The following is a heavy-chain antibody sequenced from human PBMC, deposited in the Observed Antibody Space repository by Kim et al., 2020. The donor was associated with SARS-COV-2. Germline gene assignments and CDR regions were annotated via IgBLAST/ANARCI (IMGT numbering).Heavy chain of an antibody. J-gene: IGHJ1*01. CDR1: GGSISSSSYY. D-gene: IGHD4-17*01. CDR2: IYYSGST. CDR3: ARHSEGYGIGH. Sequence: SETLSLTCTVSGGSISSSSYYWGWIRQPPGKGLEWIGSIYYSGSTYYNPSLKSRVTISVDTSKNQFSLKLSSVTAADTAVYYCARHSEGYGIGHWGQGTLVTVSS. V-gene: IGHV4-39*01.